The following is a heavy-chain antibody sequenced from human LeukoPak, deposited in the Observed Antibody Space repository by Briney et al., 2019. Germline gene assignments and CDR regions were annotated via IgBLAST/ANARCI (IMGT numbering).Heavy chain of an antibody. J-gene: IGHJ4*02. D-gene: IGHD3-10*01. CDR1: GGSISSSSYY. V-gene: IGHV4-39*01. CDR2: IYYSGST. Sequence: SETLSLTCTVSGGSISSSSYYWGWIRQPPGKGLEWIGSIYYSGSTYYNPSLKSRVTISVDTSKNQFSLKLSSVTAADTAVYYCARRTYYYGSGSYYSRWGQGTLVTVSS. CDR3: ARRTYYYGSGSYYSR.